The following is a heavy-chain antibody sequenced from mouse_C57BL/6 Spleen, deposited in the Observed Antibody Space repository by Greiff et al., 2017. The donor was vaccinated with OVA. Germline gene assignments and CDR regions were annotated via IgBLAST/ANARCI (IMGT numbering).Heavy chain of an antibody. Sequence: EVHLVESGGGLVQPKGSLKLSCAASGFTFNTYAMHWVRQAPGKGLEWVARIRSKSSNYATYYADSVKDRFTISRDDSQSMLYLQMNNLKTEDTAMYYCVRKRSTGTDWYFDVWGTGTTVTVSS. CDR3: VRKRSTGTDWYFDV. CDR1: GFTFNTYA. J-gene: IGHJ1*03. D-gene: IGHD4-1*02. CDR2: IRSKSSNYAT. V-gene: IGHV10-3*01.